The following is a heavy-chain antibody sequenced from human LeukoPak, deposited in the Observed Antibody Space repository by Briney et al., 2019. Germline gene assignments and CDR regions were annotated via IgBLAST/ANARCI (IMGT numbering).Heavy chain of an antibody. V-gene: IGHV1-69*06. J-gene: IGHJ3*02. CDR3: ARARDQITMVRGVIITGAFDI. D-gene: IGHD3-10*01. CDR1: GGTFSSYA. Sequence: AASVKVSCKASGGTFSSYAISWVRQAPGQGLEWMGGIIPIFGTANYAQKFQGRVTITADKSTSTAYMELSSLRSEDTAVYYCARARDQITMVRGVIITGAFDIWGQGTMVTASS. CDR2: IIPIFGTA.